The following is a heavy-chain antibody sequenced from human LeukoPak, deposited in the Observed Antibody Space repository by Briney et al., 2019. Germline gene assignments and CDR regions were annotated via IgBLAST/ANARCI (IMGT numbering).Heavy chain of an antibody. CDR3: ATGGDSGSYYFDY. CDR1: GFTFSSYA. D-gene: IGHD1-26*01. Sequence: GGSLRLSCAASGFTFSSYAMSWVRRAPGKGLEWVSAISGSGGSTYYADSVKGRFTISRDNSKNTLYLQMNSLRAEDTAVYYCATGGDSGSYYFDYWGQGTLVTVSS. V-gene: IGHV3-23*01. J-gene: IGHJ4*02. CDR2: ISGSGGST.